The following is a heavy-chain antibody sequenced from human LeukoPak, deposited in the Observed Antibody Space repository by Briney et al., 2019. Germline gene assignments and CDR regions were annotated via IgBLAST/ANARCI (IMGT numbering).Heavy chain of an antibody. CDR3: ATYSTRNAREFQS. V-gene: IGHV3-7*01. CDR1: GFIFSNCC. J-gene: IGHJ5*02. D-gene: IGHD4-11*01. CDR2: IKTDASEK. Sequence: GGSLSLSCETSGFIFSNCCMTWIRQPPGKGLEWVANIKTDASEKYYADSVKGRLTISRDNDKMSLYLQMNSLRGEDTAVYYCATYSTRNAREFQSWGQGTLVTVSS.